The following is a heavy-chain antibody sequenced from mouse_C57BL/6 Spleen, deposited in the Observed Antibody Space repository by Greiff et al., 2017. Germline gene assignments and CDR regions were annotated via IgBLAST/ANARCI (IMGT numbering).Heavy chain of an antibody. J-gene: IGHJ4*01. D-gene: IGHD2-4*01. Sequence: VQLQQSGAELVRPGASVKLSCTASGFNIKDYYMHWVKQRPEQGLEWIGRIDPEDGDTEYAPKFQGKATMTADTSNNTAYLQLSSLTSEDTAVYYCTWGYDFAMDYWGQGTSVTVSS. CDR1: GFNIKDYY. V-gene: IGHV14-1*01. CDR2: IDPEDGDT. CDR3: TWGYDFAMDY.